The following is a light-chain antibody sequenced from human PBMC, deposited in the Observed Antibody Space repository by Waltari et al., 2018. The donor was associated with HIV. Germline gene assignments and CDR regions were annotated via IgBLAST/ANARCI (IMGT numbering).Light chain of an antibody. CDR2: EVS. CDR1: SSDVGGYNY. CDR3: SSYTSSSTLAV. J-gene: IGLJ2*01. Sequence: QSALTQPASVSGSPGQSITISCTGTSSDVGGYNYVSWYQHHPGKAPKFLFYEVSNRPSGVSNRFSGSKSGNTASLIISGLQAEDEADYYCSSYTSSSTLAVFGGGTKLTVL. V-gene: IGLV2-14*01.